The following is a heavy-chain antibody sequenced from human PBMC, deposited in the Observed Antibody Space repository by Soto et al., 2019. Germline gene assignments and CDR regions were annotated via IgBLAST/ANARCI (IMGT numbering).Heavy chain of an antibody. D-gene: IGHD1-20*01. CDR1: GYTFTSYG. Sequence: QVQLEQSGAEVKKPGASVKVSCKASGYTFTSYGISWVRQAPGQGLEWMGWISAYNGNTNYAQKLQGRVTMTTDTSTSTAYMELRSLRSDDTAVYYCARYGITGTDYYYYYMDVWGKGTTVTVSS. J-gene: IGHJ6*03. CDR3: ARYGITGTDYYYYYMDV. V-gene: IGHV1-18*01. CDR2: ISAYNGNT.